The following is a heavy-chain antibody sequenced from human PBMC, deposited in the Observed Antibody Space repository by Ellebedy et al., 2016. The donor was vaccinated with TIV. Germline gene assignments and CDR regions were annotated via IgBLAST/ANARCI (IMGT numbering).Heavy chain of an antibody. CDR2: INSDGSRT. D-gene: IGHD3-10*01. Sequence: GESLKISCAASGFTFSSYGMHWVRPAPGKGLVWVSLINSDGSRTTYADSVKGRFTISRDNAKNTLYLQMNSLRAEDTAVYYCASRGVAVQGADYWGQGTLVTVSS. V-gene: IGHV3-74*01. CDR1: GFTFSSYG. CDR3: ASRGVAVQGADY. J-gene: IGHJ4*02.